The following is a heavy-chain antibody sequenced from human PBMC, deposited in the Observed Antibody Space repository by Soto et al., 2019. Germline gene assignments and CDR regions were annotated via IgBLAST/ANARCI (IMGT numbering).Heavy chain of an antibody. CDR3: ARDPLNRSGGSPGPEGSYYYYGIDV. CDR1: GGSVSSGSYY. CDR2: IYYSGST. Sequence: PSETLSRTGTVSGGSVSSGSYYWSWIRQPPGKGLEWIGYIYYSGSTNYNPSLKSRVTISVDTAKNQFSLKLSSVTAAATAAYYCARDPLNRSGGSPGPEGSYYYYGIDVWGQATTVTVP. V-gene: IGHV4-61*01. J-gene: IGHJ6*02. D-gene: IGHD2-15*01.